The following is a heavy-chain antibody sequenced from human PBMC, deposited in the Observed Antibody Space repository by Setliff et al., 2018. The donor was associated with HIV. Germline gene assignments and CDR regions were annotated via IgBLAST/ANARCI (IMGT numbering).Heavy chain of an antibody. J-gene: IGHJ4*02. CDR1: GYTFISYG. CDR2: ISPYNGNT. Sequence: ASVKVSCKASGYTFISYGISWVRQAPGQGLEWMGWISPYNGNTNYAQKFQGRVTMTRDTFTSTAYMEVRSLRSDDTAVYYCAREGRMTKRFDYWGQGTLVTVSS. D-gene: IGHD3-10*01. CDR3: AREGRMTKRFDY. V-gene: IGHV1-18*01.